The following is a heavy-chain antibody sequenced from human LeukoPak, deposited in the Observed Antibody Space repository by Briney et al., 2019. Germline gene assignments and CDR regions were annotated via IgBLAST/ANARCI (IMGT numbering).Heavy chain of an antibody. CDR3: ARAKNVLRFLEWSF. D-gene: IGHD3-3*01. V-gene: IGHV4-39*07. J-gene: IGHJ1*01. Sequence: PSETLSLTCTVSGGSISSSSYYWGWIRQPPGKGLEWIGSIYYSGSTYYNPSLKSRVTISVDTSKNQFSLKLSSVTAADTAVYYCARAKNVLRFLEWSFWGQGTLVTVSS. CDR1: GGSISSSSYY. CDR2: IYYSGST.